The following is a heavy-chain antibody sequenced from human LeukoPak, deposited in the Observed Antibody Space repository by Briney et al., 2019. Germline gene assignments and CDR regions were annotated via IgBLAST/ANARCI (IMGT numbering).Heavy chain of an antibody. D-gene: IGHD3-22*01. CDR1: GFTFDDYA. V-gene: IGHV3-9*01. Sequence: GRSLRLSCAASGFTFDDYAMHWVRQAPGKGLEWVSGISWNSGSIGYADSVKGRFTISGDNAKDSLYLQMNSLRAEDTALYYCAKDILLYDSSGYYDYWGQGTLVTVSS. CDR3: AKDILLYDSSGYYDY. CDR2: ISWNSGSI. J-gene: IGHJ4*02.